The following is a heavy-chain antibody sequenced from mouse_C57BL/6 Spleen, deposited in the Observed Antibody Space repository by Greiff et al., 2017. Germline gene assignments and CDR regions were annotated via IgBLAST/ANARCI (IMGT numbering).Heavy chain of an antibody. CDR1: GYTFTDYN. Sequence: EVQLQQSGPELVKPGASVKIPCKASGYTFTDYNMDWVKQSHGKSLEWIGDINPNNGGTIYNQKFKGKATLTVAKSSSTAYMELRSLTSEDTAVYYCAREGYYYGSSDLYFDVWGTGTTVTVSS. D-gene: IGHD1-1*01. CDR2: INPNNGGT. J-gene: IGHJ1*03. V-gene: IGHV1-18*01. CDR3: AREGYYYGSSDLYFDV.